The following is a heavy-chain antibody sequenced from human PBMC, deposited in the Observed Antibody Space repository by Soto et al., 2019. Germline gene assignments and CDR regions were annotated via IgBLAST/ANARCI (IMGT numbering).Heavy chain of an antibody. CDR1: GFTFSSYS. J-gene: IGHJ5*02. V-gene: IGHV3-48*02. CDR2: ISSSSSTI. CDR3: ARGLLEWQLNWFDP. Sequence: EVPLVESGGGLVQPGGSLRLSCAASGFTFSSYSMNWVRQAPGKGLEWVSYISSSSSTIYYADSVKGRFTISRDNAKNSLYLQMNSLRDEDTAVYDCARGLLEWQLNWFDPWGQGTLVTVSS. D-gene: IGHD3-3*01.